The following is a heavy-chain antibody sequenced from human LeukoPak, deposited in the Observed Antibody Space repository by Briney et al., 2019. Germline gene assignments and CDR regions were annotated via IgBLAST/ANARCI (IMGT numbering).Heavy chain of an antibody. J-gene: IGHJ4*02. Sequence: SETLSLTCTVSSGSISNYYWSWIRQPPGKGLEWIGYIYSSGSTNYNPSLKSRVTISVDTSKNQFSLKLSSVTAADTAVYYCARGYCSSTSCYPHFDYWGQGTLVTVSS. D-gene: IGHD2-2*01. CDR3: ARGYCSSTSCYPHFDY. CDR1: SGSISNYY. V-gene: IGHV4-59*01. CDR2: IYSSGST.